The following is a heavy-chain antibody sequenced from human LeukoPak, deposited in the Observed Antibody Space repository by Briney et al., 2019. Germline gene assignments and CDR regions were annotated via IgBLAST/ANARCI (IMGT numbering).Heavy chain of an antibody. CDR3: ARGDSSGYYSDYFDY. CDR1: GGSFSGYY. Sequence: SETLSLTCAVYGGSFSGYYWSWIRQPPGKGLEWIGEINHSGSTNYNPSLKSRVTISVDTSKNQFSLKLSSVTAADTAVYYCARGDSSGYYSDYFDYWGQGTLVTVSS. D-gene: IGHD3-22*01. CDR2: INHSGST. J-gene: IGHJ4*02. V-gene: IGHV4-34*01.